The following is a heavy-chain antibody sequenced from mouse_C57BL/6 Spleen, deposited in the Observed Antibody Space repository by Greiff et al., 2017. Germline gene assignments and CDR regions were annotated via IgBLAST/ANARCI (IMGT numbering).Heavy chain of an antibody. CDR3: ARGGDGYFLDY. V-gene: IGHV1-80*01. D-gene: IGHD2-3*01. CDR1: GYAFSSYW. J-gene: IGHJ2*01. Sequence: VQLQQSGAELVKPGASVKISCKASGYAFSSYWMNWVQQRPGKGLEWIGQIYPGDGDTNYNGKFKGKATLTADKSSSTAYMQLSSLTSEDSAVYFCARGGDGYFLDYWGQGTTLTVSS. CDR2: IYPGDGDT.